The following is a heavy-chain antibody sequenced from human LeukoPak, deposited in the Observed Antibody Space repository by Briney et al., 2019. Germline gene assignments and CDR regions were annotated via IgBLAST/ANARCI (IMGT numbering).Heavy chain of an antibody. J-gene: IGHJ4*02. V-gene: IGHV1-69*13. CDR1: GGTFSSYA. CDR3: ARDPRRGYLDY. Sequence: GASVKVSCKASGGTFSSYAISWVRQAPGQGLEWMGGIIPIFGTANYAQKFQGRVTITADESTSTAYMELSSLRSEDTAVYYCARDPRRGYLDYWGQGTLVAVSS. CDR2: IIPIFGTA.